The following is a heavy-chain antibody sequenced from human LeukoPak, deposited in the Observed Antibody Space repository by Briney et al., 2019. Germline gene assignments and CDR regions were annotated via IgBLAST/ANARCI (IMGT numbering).Heavy chain of an antibody. Sequence: PSETLSLTCAVYGGSSSGYYWSWIRQPPGKGLEWIGEINHSGITNYNPSLKSRVTISVDTSKNQFSLKLSSVTAADTAVYYCARGPVLLWFAKDYWGQGTLVTVSS. D-gene: IGHD3-10*01. CDR1: GGSSSGYY. V-gene: IGHV4-34*01. CDR3: ARGPVLLWFAKDY. CDR2: INHSGIT. J-gene: IGHJ4*02.